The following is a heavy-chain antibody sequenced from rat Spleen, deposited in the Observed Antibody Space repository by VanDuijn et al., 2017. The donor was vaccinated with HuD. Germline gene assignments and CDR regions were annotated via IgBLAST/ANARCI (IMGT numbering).Heavy chain of an antibody. CDR3: TRGWNNPFDY. D-gene: IGHD1-10*01. Sequence: QVQLKESGPGLVQPSQTLSLTCTVAGFSLTNFGVIWVRQPPGKGLEWMGIIWRNGNTDYNSALKSRLSISRDTSKSQVFLKMNSLQTDDTAIYYCTRGWNNPFDYWGQGVMVTVSS. V-gene: IGHV2-52*01. CDR1: GFSLTNFG. J-gene: IGHJ2*01. CDR2: IWRNGNT.